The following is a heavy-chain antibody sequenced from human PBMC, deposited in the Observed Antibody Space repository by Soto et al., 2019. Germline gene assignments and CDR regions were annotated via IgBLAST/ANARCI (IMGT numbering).Heavy chain of an antibody. CDR2: IDPNSGGT. CDR3: ALDILTGYYAFDI. Sequence: RASVKVSCKASGYTFTGYYTHWVRQAPGQGLEWMGWIDPNSGGTNYAQKFQGWVTMTRDTSISTAYMELSRLRSDDTAVYYCALDILTGYYAFDIWGQGTMVTVSS. D-gene: IGHD3-9*01. J-gene: IGHJ3*02. V-gene: IGHV1-2*04. CDR1: GYTFTGYY.